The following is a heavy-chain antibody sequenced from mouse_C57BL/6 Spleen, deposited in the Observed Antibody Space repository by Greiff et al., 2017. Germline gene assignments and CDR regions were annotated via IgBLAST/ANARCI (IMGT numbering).Heavy chain of an antibody. Sequence: VQLQQSGAELVKPGASVQISCKASGYAFSSYWLNWVKQRPGTGLEWIGQIYPGDGDTNSNGKFKGKATLTADKSSSTAYMQLSRLTSEDSAVYCCARSSVYDDYDGRDYYAMDYWGQGTSGTVSS. D-gene: IGHD2-4*01. CDR2: IYPGDGDT. CDR3: ARSSVYDDYDGRDYYAMDY. CDR1: GYAFSSYW. J-gene: IGHJ4*01. V-gene: IGHV1-80*01.